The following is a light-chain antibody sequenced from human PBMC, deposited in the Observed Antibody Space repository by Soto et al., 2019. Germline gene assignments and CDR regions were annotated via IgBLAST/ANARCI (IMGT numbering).Light chain of an antibody. CDR2: EVS. V-gene: IGLV2-14*01. Sequence: QSALTQPASVSGSPGQSITISCTGSSSDVGGYNYVSWYQQHPDKAPKLLIFEVSDRPSGISSRFSGSKSGNTASLTISGLQPEDEADYYCSSYASANIVAFGGGTKVTVL. CDR3: SSYASANIVA. CDR1: SSDVGGYNY. J-gene: IGLJ2*01.